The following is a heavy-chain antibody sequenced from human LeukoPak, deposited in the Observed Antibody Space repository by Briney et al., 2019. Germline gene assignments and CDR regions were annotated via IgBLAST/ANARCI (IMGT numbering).Heavy chain of an antibody. CDR3: ARDKGIKIRAGYDDYPGNYYYMDV. Sequence: SETLSLTCTVSGGSISSSSYYWGWIRQPPGKGLEWIGSIYYSGSTNYNPSLKSRVTISVDTSKNQFSLKLSSVTAADTAVYYCARDKGIKIRAGYDDYPGNYYYMDVWGKGTTVTISS. J-gene: IGHJ6*03. V-gene: IGHV4-39*07. CDR2: IYYSGST. CDR1: GGSISSSSYY. D-gene: IGHD4-17*01.